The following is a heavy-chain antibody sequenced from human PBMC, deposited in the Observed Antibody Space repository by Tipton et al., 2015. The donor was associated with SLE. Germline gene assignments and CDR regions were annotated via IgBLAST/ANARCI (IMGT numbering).Heavy chain of an antibody. CDR1: GGSISSYY. Sequence: TLSLTCTVSGGSISSYYWSWIRQPPGKGLEWIGYIYYSGSTNYKPSLKSRITISVDTSKNRFSLKPSSVTAADTAVYHCARHMITGGEFDYWGQGTLVTVSS. V-gene: IGHV4-59*08. CDR2: IYYSGST. D-gene: IGHD3-16*01. CDR3: ARHMITGGEFDY. J-gene: IGHJ4*02.